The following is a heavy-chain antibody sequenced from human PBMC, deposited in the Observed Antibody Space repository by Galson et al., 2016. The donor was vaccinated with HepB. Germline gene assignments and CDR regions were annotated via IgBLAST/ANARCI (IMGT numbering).Heavy chain of an antibody. CDR2: IHNSGRT. CDR3: ARDFVSDYVWGIHRSAWYFDL. V-gene: IGHV4-31*03. Sequence: TLSLTCTVSVGSMRDGLSFWTWIRHHPGKGLEWVGSIHNSGRTHYNPSLESRVSLSEDTSKKQVSLKLTYVTAADTAVYYCARDFVSDYVWGIHRSAWYFDLWGRGTLVTVST. J-gene: IGHJ2*01. D-gene: IGHD3-16*02. CDR1: VGSMRDGLSF.